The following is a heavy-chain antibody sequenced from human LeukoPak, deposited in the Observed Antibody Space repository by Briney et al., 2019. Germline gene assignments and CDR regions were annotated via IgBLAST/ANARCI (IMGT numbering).Heavy chain of an antibody. J-gene: IGHJ4*02. V-gene: IGHV3-23*01. Sequence: PGGSLRLSCAASGFTFSSYSMSWVRQAPGKGLEWVSTISGNGATTYYADSVKGRFTISKDNSKNTLFLQMNGLTAEDTAVYYCAKDARSCTSSACYTVTTYYFDSWGQGTLVTVSS. D-gene: IGHD2-2*02. CDR1: GFTFSSYS. CDR2: ISGNGATT. CDR3: AKDARSCTSSACYTVTTYYFDS.